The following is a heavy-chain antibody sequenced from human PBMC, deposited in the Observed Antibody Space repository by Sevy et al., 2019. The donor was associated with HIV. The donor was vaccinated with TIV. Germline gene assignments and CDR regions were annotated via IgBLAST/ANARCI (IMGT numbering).Heavy chain of an antibody. V-gene: IGHV3-7*01. CDR1: GFTLNNYW. CDR2: INQDGGVT. D-gene: IGHD6-13*01. Sequence: GGSLRLSCVASGFTLNNYWMHWVRQAPGKGLEWVANINQDGGVTYYVDSVRGRFTISRDNGRNLVFLQTNSLRVDDTALYFCVRAIAKDGSFWGQGTLVTVSS. CDR3: VRAIAKDGSF. J-gene: IGHJ4*02.